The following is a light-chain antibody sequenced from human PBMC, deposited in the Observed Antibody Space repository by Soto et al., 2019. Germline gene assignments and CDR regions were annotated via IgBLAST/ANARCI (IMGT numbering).Light chain of an antibody. CDR2: EVI. V-gene: IGLV2-14*01. CDR1: SSDVGRYNS. J-gene: IGLJ3*02. Sequence: QSDLTQPASVSGSPGQSITISCTGTSSDVGRYNSVSWYQQHPGKAPELMIYEVINRPSGVSSRFSGSKSGNTASLTISGLQAEDEADYYCSSYTTINTRVFGGGTKLTVL. CDR3: SSYTTINTRV.